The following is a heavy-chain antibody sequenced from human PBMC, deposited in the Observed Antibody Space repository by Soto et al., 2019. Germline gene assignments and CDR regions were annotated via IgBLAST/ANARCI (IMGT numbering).Heavy chain of an antibody. Sequence: PGGSLRLSCTASGFTLGDYAMSWVRQAPGKGLEWVGFIRSKAYGGTTEYAASVKGRFTISRDDSKSIAYLQMNSLKTEDTAVYYCATTYVDTAMVFPFDYWGQGTLVTVSS. V-gene: IGHV3-49*04. CDR2: IRSKAYGGTT. D-gene: IGHD5-18*01. CDR3: ATTYVDTAMVFPFDY. J-gene: IGHJ4*02. CDR1: GFTLGDYA.